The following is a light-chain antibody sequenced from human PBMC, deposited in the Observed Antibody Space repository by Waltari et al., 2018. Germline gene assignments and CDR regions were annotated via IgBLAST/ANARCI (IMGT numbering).Light chain of an antibody. J-gene: IGKJ5*01. Sequence: DIKLTQSPYFLSAYVGDRVTITCRASQGINSYLSWYQQKPGKAPKLLIYGASTLQSGIPSRFSGIGSGTEFTLTISSLQPEDSATYYCQQLGNYPITFGQGTRVETK. CDR1: QGINSY. CDR3: QQLGNYPIT. CDR2: GAS. V-gene: IGKV1-9*01.